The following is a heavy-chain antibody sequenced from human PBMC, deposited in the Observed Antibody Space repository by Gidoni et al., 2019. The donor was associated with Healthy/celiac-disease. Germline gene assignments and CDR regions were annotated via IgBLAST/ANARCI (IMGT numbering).Heavy chain of an antibody. J-gene: IGHJ4*02. D-gene: IGHD3-22*01. CDR2: RSYDGSNK. Sequence: QVQLVESGGGVVQPGRSLRLSCAASGFTFSSYAMHWVRQAPGKGMEWVAVRSYDGSNKYYADSVKGRFTISRDNSKNTLYLQMNSLRAEDTAVYYCARGSYYYDSSGYLNWGQGTLVTVSS. CDR1: GFTFSSYA. V-gene: IGHV3-30-3*01. CDR3: ARGSYYYDSSGYLN.